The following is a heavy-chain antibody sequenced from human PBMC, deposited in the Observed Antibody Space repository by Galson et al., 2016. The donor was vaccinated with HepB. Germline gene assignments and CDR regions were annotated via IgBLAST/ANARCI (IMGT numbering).Heavy chain of an antibody. CDR3: ARGGRSSGYHH. Sequence: SVKVSCKASGYAFITFYMHWVRQAPGQGLEWMGITNPASGSTDYAQKFQGRVTMTSDTSTSTVYMELSSLRSEDTAVYYCARGGRSSGYHHWGQGTLVTVSS. CDR1: GYAFITFY. D-gene: IGHD3-22*01. V-gene: IGHV1-46*01. CDR2: TNPASGST. J-gene: IGHJ4*02.